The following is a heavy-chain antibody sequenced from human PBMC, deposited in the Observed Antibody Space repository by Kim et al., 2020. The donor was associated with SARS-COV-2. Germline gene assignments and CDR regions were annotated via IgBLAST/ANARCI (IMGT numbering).Heavy chain of an antibody. CDR3: AKIPTETTQGDY. Sequence: GGSLRLSCAASGFTFSSYSMNWVRQAPGKGLEWVSSISGSGSDKYYADSVKGRFTITRDNGKNSLYLQMDSLRDEDTAVYYCAKIPTETTQGDYWGQGTLVTVSS. D-gene: IGHD1-1*01. CDR2: ISGSGSDK. V-gene: IGHV3-21*01. J-gene: IGHJ4*02. CDR1: GFTFSSYS.